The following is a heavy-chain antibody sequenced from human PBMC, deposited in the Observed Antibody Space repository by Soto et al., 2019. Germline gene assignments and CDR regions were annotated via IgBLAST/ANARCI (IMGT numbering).Heavy chain of an antibody. CDR3: AKHAATVTTF. Sequence: GGSLRLSCAASGFTFSSYGMHWVRQAPGKGLEWVAVISYDGSNKYYADSVKGRFTISRDNSKNTLYLQMNSLRAEDTAVYYCAKHAATVTTFWGQGTLVTVSS. D-gene: IGHD4-17*01. V-gene: IGHV3-30*18. CDR1: GFTFSSYG. CDR2: ISYDGSNK. J-gene: IGHJ4*02.